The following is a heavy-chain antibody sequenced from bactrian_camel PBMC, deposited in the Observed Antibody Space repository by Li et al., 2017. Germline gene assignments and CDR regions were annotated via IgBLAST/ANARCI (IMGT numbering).Heavy chain of an antibody. Sequence: HVQLVESGGGLVQPGGSLRLSCAASLIASGGHCLGWFRQAPGKVREGVAYISTQGGTITYADSVKGRFIISRDNAENTVYLQMNSLKSEDTALYYCATHLGYGGSWWPDFAYWGQGTQVTV. J-gene: IGHJ6*01. CDR2: ISTQGGTI. D-gene: IGHD6*01. CDR1: LIASGGHC. CDR3: ATHLGYGGSWWPDFAY. V-gene: IGHV3S1*01.